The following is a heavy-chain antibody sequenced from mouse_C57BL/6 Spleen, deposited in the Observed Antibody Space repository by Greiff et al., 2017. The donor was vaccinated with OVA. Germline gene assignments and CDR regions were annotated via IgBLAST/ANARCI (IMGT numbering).Heavy chain of an antibody. CDR3: ARGGLGPFAY. CDR2: IDPSDSYT. D-gene: IGHD4-1*01. CDR1: GYTFTSYW. J-gene: IGHJ3*01. Sequence: VQLQQPGAELVMPGASVKLSCKASGYTFTSYWMHWVKQRPGQGLEWIGEIDPSDSYTNYNQNFKGKSTLTVDKSSNTAYMQLSSLTSEDSAVYYGARGGLGPFAYWGQGTLVTVAA. V-gene: IGHV1-69*01.